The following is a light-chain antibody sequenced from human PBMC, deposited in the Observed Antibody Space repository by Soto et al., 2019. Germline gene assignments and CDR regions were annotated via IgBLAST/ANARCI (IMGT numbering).Light chain of an antibody. J-gene: IGKJ2*01. V-gene: IGKV1-5*01. CDR1: QSISSW. CDR3: QQYNSYSYT. CDR2: DAS. Sequence: DIQMTQSPSTLSGSVVDRVTITCRASQSISSWLAWYQQKPGKAPKLLIYDASSLESGVPSRFSGSGSGTEFTLTISSLQPDDFATYYCQQYNSYSYTFGQGTKLEIK.